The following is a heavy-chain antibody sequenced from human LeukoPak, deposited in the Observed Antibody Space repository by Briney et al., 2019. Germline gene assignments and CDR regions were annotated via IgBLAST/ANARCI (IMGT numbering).Heavy chain of an antibody. Sequence: ASVKVSCKASGYTFTSYGYSWVRQAPGQGLEWMGWISAYNGNTKYAQKFQGRVTMTTVTSTSTAYMELRSLTSDDTAVYYCARAKTLEPSLSNAFDIWGQGTMVTVSS. CDR1: GYTFTSYG. CDR2: ISAYNGNT. V-gene: IGHV1-18*01. J-gene: IGHJ3*02. D-gene: IGHD1-1*01. CDR3: ARAKTLEPSLSNAFDI.